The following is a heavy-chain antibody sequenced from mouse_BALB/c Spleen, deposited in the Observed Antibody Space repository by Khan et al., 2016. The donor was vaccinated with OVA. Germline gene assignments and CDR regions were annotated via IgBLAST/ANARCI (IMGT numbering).Heavy chain of an antibody. V-gene: IGHV1S41*01. CDR3: ARENYYGRSCYAMDY. CDR2: IGPGSSNA. D-gene: IGHD1-1*01. J-gene: IGHJ4*01. Sequence: DLVKPGASVKLSCKASGYTFTSYWINWIKQRPGQGLEWIGRIGPGSSNAYYNDMFKDKATLTVDTSSNTAYIQLSSLSSEDPAVYFGARENYYGRSCYAMDYWGQGTSVTVSA. CDR1: GYTFTSYW.